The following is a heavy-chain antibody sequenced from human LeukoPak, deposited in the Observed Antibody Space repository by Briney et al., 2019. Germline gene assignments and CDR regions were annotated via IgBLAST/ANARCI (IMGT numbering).Heavy chain of an antibody. Sequence: PGRSLRLSCAASGFTFSSYGTHWVRQAPGKGLEWVAVISYDGSNKYYADSVKGRFTISGDNSKNTLYLQMNSPRAEDTAVYYCAKDGIAVADYWGQGTLVTVSS. CDR1: GFTFSSYG. J-gene: IGHJ4*02. CDR3: AKDGIAVADY. V-gene: IGHV3-30*18. CDR2: ISYDGSNK. D-gene: IGHD6-19*01.